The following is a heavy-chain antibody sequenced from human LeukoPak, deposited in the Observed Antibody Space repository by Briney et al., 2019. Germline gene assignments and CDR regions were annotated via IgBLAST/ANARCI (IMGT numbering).Heavy chain of an antibody. V-gene: IGHV3-23*01. D-gene: IGHD3-22*01. CDR3: AKVMYYYDSSAPSPGDY. Sequence: QTGGSLRLSCAASGFTFSSYSMNWVRQAPGKGLEWVSAISGSGGSTYYADSVKGRFTISRDNSKNTLYLQMNSLRAEDTAVYYCAKVMYYYDSSAPSPGDYWGQGTLVTVSS. CDR2: ISGSGGST. J-gene: IGHJ4*02. CDR1: GFTFSSYS.